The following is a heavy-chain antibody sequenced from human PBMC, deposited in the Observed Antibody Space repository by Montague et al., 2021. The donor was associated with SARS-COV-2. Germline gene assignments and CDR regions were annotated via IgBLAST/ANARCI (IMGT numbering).Heavy chain of an antibody. CDR3: ARDDIVLQGVTKGMDV. Sequence: SETLSLTCTVSGGSISSSNYYWGWIRQPPGKGLDWIGNMYYSGSTYYNPSLKSRVTISIDTSKNQFSLKRSSVTAADTAVYYCARDDIVLQGVTKGMDVWGQGTTVTVSS. D-gene: IGHD2-15*01. CDR1: GGSISSSNYY. CDR2: MYYSGST. J-gene: IGHJ6*02. V-gene: IGHV4-39*07.